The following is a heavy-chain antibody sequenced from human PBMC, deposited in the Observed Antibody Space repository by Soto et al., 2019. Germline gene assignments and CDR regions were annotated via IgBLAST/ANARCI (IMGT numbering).Heavy chain of an antibody. Sequence: ASVKVSCKASGYTFTSYGISWVRQAPGQGLEWMGWISAYNGNTNYAQKLQGRVTMTTDTSTSTAYMELRSLRSDDTAVYYCARLDQVTYYDILTGYYKEGYYYYYMDVWGKGTTVTVSS. CDR3: ARLDQVTYYDILTGYYKEGYYYYYMDV. CDR1: GYTFTSYG. J-gene: IGHJ6*03. D-gene: IGHD3-9*01. V-gene: IGHV1-18*01. CDR2: ISAYNGNT.